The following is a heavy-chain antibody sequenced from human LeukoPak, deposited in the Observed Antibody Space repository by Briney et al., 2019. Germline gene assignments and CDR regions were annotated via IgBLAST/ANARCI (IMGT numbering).Heavy chain of an antibody. J-gene: IGHJ4*02. CDR2: IIPIFGTA. V-gene: IGHV1-69*06. D-gene: IGHD5-18*01. CDR3: ARDSLPGYTQI. Sequence: SVKVSCKSSGGTFSSYAISWVRQAPARGLAWMGRIIPIFGTANYAQKFQGRVTITADKSTSTAYMELSSLRSEDAAVYYCARDSLPGYTQIWGQGTLVTVSS. CDR1: GGTFSSYA.